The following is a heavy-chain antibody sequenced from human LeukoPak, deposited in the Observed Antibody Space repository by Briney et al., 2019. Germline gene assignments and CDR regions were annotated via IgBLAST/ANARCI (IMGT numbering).Heavy chain of an antibody. CDR3: ARRSYSSSSWYFDL. J-gene: IGHJ2*01. CDR2: INYGGST. V-gene: IGHV4-39*01. Sequence: SETLSLTCTVSGGSISSSSYYWGWIRQPPGKGLEWIGTINYGGSTYYNPSLKSRDTVSVDTSKNQFSLKLSSVTAADTAVYYCARRSYSSSSWYFDLWGRGTLVTVSS. D-gene: IGHD6-13*01. CDR1: GGSISSSSYY.